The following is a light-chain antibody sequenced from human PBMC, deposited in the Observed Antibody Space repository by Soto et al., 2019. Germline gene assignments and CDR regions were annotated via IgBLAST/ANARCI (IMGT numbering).Light chain of an antibody. Sequence: EIVLTQSPATLSLSPGERATLYCRASQSVGSYLAWYQQKPGQAPRLLIYDASNRATGIPARFSGSGSGTDFGRTISSLEPEDFAVYYCQQRYNWPPLTFGGGTKVEIK. CDR1: QSVGSY. CDR3: QQRYNWPPLT. J-gene: IGKJ4*01. CDR2: DAS. V-gene: IGKV3-11*01.